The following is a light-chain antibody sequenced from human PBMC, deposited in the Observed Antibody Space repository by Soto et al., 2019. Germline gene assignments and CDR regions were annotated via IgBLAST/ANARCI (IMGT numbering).Light chain of an antibody. Sequence: QSVLTQPPSVSGAPGRRVTISCTGSSSNIGAGYDVHWYQQLPGTAPKLLIYGNSNRPSGVPDRFSGSKSGTSASLAITGLQAEDESDYYCQSYDSILRGVVFGGGTKLTVL. CDR2: GNS. J-gene: IGLJ2*01. CDR3: QSYDSILRGVV. V-gene: IGLV1-40*01. CDR1: SSNIGAGYD.